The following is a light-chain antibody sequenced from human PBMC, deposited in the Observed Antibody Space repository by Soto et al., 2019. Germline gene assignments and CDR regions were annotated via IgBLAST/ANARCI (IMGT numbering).Light chain of an antibody. CDR1: QSISSY. CDR2: AAS. CDR3: QQSYSTRWT. Sequence: DIQMTQSPSSLSASLGDRVTITCLASQSISSYLNWYQQKPGKAPKLLIYAASSLQSGVPSRFSGSGSGTDFTLTISSLQPEDFATYYCQQSYSTRWTFGQGTKVDIK. V-gene: IGKV1-39*01. J-gene: IGKJ1*01.